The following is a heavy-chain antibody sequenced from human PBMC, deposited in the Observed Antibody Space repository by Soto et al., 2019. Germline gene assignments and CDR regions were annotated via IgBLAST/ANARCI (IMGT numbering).Heavy chain of an antibody. CDR2: IIPIFGTA. CDR3: ARDMFEYGDYYGMDV. CDR1: GGTFSSYT. V-gene: IGHV1-69*13. J-gene: IGHJ6*02. D-gene: IGHD4-17*01. Sequence: SVKVSCKASGGTFSSYTISWVRQAPGQGLEWMGGIIPIFGTANYAQKFQGRVTITADESTSTAYMELSSLRSEDTAVYYCARDMFEYGDYYGMDVWGQGTTVTVSS.